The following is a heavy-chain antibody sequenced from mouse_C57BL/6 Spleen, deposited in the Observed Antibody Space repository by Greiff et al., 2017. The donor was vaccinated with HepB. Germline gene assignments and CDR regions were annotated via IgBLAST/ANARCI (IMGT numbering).Heavy chain of an antibody. CDR1: GFTFSDYG. Sequence: EVMLVESGGGLVKPGGSLKLSCAASGFTFSDYGMHWVRQAPEKGLEWVAYISGGSSTIYYADKVKGRFTISRDNAKNTLFLQMTSLRSEDTAMYYCARPRDYGSSYLFAYWGQGTLVTVSA. D-gene: IGHD1-1*01. V-gene: IGHV5-17*01. J-gene: IGHJ3*01. CDR3: ARPRDYGSSYLFAY. CDR2: ISGGSSTI.